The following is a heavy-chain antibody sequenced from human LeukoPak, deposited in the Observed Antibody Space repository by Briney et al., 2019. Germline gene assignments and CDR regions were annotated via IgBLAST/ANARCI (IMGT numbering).Heavy chain of an antibody. CDR1: GDSISSGGSY. CDR2: IYYGGST. V-gene: IGHV4-31*03. D-gene: IGHD2-21*02. J-gene: IGHJ4*02. Sequence: SETLSLTCTVSGDSISSGGSYWSWIRQHPGKGLEWIAYIYYGGSTHYNPSLKSRLTISVDTSKNQFSLRLSSVTAADTAVYYCARAVCDGDCSRNNYFDYWGQGTLVTVSS. CDR3: ARAVCDGDCSRNNYFDY.